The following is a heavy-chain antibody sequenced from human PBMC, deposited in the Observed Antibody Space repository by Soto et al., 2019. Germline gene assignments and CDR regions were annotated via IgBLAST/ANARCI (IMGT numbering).Heavy chain of an antibody. CDR3: APDPRGGHTGHNWFDP. J-gene: IGHJ5*02. D-gene: IGHD2-15*01. V-gene: IGHV3-33*01. CDR1: GFTFSSYG. Sequence: QVQLVESGGGVVQPGRSLRLSCAASGFTFSSYGMHWVRQAPGKGLEWVAVIWYDGSNKYYADSVKGRFTISRDNSKNTLYLQMNSLRAEDTAVYYCAPDPRGGHTGHNWFDPWGQGTLVTVSS. CDR2: IWYDGSNK.